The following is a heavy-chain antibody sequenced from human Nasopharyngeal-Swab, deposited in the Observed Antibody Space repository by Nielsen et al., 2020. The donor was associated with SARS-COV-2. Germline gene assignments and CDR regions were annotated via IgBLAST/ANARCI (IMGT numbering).Heavy chain of an antibody. Sequence: GESLKISCAASGFTFSSYGMHWVRQAPGKGLEWVAVISYDGSNKYYADSVKGRFTISRDNSKNTLYLQMNSLRAEDTAVYYCAKDGDGSGGYGDYYYYYMDVWGKGTTVTVSS. CDR2: ISYDGSNK. D-gene: IGHD3-10*01. CDR1: GFTFSSYG. CDR3: AKDGDGSGGYGDYYYYYMDV. V-gene: IGHV3-30*18. J-gene: IGHJ6*03.